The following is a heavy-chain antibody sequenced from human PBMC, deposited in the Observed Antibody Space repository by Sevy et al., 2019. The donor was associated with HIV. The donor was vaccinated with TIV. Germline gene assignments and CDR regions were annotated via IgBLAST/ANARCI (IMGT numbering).Heavy chain of an antibody. CDR1: GYTFTGYY. V-gene: IGHV1-2*02. J-gene: IGHJ4*02. CDR3: ARAPHHCSSTSCPFDY. D-gene: IGHD2-2*01. CDR2: INPNRGGT. Sequence: ASVKVSCKASGYTFTGYYMHWVRQAPGQGLEWMGWINPNRGGTNYAQKFQGRVTMTRDTSISTAYMELSRLRSDDTAVYYCARAPHHCSSTSCPFDYWGQGTLVTVSS.